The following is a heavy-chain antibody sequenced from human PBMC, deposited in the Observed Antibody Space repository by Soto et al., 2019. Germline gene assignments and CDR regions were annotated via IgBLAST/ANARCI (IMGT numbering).Heavy chain of an antibody. CDR1: GYTFTSYG. Sequence: ASVKVSCKASGYTFTSYGISWLRQAPGQGLEWMGWISAYNGNTNYAQKLQGRVTMTTDTSTSTAYMELRSLRSDDTAVYYCARDGVDTAMSDAFDIWGQGTMVTVSS. V-gene: IGHV1-18*01. J-gene: IGHJ3*02. D-gene: IGHD5-18*01. CDR3: ARDGVDTAMSDAFDI. CDR2: ISAYNGNT.